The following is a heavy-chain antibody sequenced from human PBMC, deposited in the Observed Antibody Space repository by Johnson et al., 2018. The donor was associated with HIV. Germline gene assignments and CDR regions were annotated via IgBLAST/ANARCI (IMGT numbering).Heavy chain of an antibody. D-gene: IGHD3-3*01. CDR1: GSTFSDYY. V-gene: IGHV3-11*04. CDR3: TKDGQPYYNFWSASPDVFDI. Sequence: QVQLVESGGDLVQAGGSLRLSCAASGSTFSDYYMSWIRQAPGKGLEWVSYISGSGGTIYYADSVKGRFTISRDNAMNSVYLQMNSLRVEDTAVYYCTKDGQPYYNFWSASPDVFDIWGQGTMVSVSS. CDR2: ISGSGGTI. J-gene: IGHJ3*02.